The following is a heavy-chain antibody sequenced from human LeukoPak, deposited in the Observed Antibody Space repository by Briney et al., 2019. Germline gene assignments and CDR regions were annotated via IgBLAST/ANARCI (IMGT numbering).Heavy chain of an antibody. J-gene: IGHJ5*02. CDR3: ARVASRDYYDSSGLGWFDP. Sequence: ASVKVSCKASGYTFTGYYMHWVRQAPGQGLEWMGWINPNSGGTNYAQKFQVRVTMTRDTSISTAYMELSRLRSDDTTVYYCARVASRDYYDSSGLGWFDPWGQGTLVTVSS. CDR1: GYTFTGYY. V-gene: IGHV1-2*02. CDR2: INPNSGGT. D-gene: IGHD3-22*01.